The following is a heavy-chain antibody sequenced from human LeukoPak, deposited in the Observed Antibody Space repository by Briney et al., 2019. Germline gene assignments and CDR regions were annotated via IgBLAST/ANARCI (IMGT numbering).Heavy chain of an antibody. Sequence: GGSLRLSCAASGFTVSSNYMSWVRQAPGKGLEWVSVIYSGGSTYYADSVKGRFTISRDNSKNTLYLQMNSLRAEDTAVYYCARGGRTSAVRTSDYWGQGTLVTVSS. CDR2: IYSGGST. CDR1: GFTVSSNY. J-gene: IGHJ4*02. D-gene: IGHD1-26*01. V-gene: IGHV3-66*02. CDR3: ARGGRTSAVRTSDY.